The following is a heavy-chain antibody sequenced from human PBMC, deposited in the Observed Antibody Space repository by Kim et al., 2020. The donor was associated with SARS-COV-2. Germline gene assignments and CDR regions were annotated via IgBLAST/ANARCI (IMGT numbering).Heavy chain of an antibody. CDR2: IKQDGSEK. V-gene: IGHV3-7*01. D-gene: IGHD3-3*01. CDR1: GFTFNTYW. J-gene: IGHJ3*02. CDR3: ARGRTTRLSEWYYPFDI. Sequence: GGSLRLSCAASGFTFNTYWMNWVRQAPGKGLEWVANIKQDGSEKYYVDSLKGRFTISRDNAKNSLYLQMNSLRVEDTAVYYCARGRTTRLSEWYYPFDIWGQGTMVTVSS.